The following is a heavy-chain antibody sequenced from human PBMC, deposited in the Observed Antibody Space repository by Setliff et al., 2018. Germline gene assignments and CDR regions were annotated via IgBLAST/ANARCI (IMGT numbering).Heavy chain of an antibody. CDR1: GYTFTNYA. Sequence: ASVKVSCKASGYTFTNYAMTWMRQAPGQGLEYMGWINTNTGNPIYAQGFTGRFVFSLDTSVSTAYLQISSLKSVDTAVYYCARGSRFGTIVYKGDYYMDVWGKGTTVTVSS. CDR3: ARGSRFGTIVYKGDYYMDV. CDR2: INTNTGNP. D-gene: IGHD3-10*01. J-gene: IGHJ6*03. V-gene: IGHV7-4-1*02.